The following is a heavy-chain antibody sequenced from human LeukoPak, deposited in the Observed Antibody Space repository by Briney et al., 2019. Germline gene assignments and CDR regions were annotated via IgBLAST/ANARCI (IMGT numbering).Heavy chain of an antibody. J-gene: IGHJ6*03. CDR3: ARVPTMPRSYYYMDV. Sequence: GGSLRLSCAASGFTFSNYAMNWVRQAPGKGLEWVSYISSSSSTIYYADSVKGRFTISRDNAKNSLYVQMNSLRAEDTAVYYCARVPTMPRSYYYMDVWGKGTTVTVSS. V-gene: IGHV3-48*04. D-gene: IGHD5-12*01. CDR1: GFTFSNYA. CDR2: ISSSSSTI.